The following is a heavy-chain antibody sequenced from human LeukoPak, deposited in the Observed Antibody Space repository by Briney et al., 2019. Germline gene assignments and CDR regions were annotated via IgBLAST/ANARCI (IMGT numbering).Heavy chain of an antibody. J-gene: IGHJ4*02. V-gene: IGHV3-48*01. CDR3: ARAGREWLREIDY. CDR1: GFTFSSYS. Sequence: PGGSLRLSCAASGFTFSSYSMNWVRQAPGKGLEWVSYISSSSSTIYYADSVKGRFTISRDNAKNSLYLQMNSLRAEDTAVYYCARAGREWLREIDYWGQGTLVTVSS. CDR2: ISSSSSTI. D-gene: IGHD5-12*01.